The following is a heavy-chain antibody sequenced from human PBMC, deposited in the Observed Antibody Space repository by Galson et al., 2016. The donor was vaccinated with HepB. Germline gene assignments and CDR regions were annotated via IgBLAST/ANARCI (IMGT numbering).Heavy chain of an antibody. CDR1: GFSFINDNSI. CDR3: AAGTWEFLQH. J-gene: IGHJ1*01. Sequence: SLRLSCAASGFSFINDNSIIHWIRQAPGMGLQWVAVSSYLGTSDYATSVKGRFTISRDSSENILYLQMNSLTTEDTAVYYCAAGTWEFLQHWGQGTLVIVSS. D-gene: IGHD6-13*01. CDR2: SSYLGTSD. V-gene: IGHV3-30-3*01.